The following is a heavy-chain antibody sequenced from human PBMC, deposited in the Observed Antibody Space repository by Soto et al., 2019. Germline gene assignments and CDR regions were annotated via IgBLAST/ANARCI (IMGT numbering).Heavy chain of an antibody. D-gene: IGHD5-12*01. Sequence: LSLTCAVYGGSFSGYYWSWIRQPPGKGLEWIGEINHSGSTNYNPSLKSRVTISVDTSKNQFSLKLSSVTAADTAVYYCARGGGSTRNWFDPWGQGTLVTVSS. J-gene: IGHJ5*02. CDR2: INHSGST. CDR1: GGSFSGYY. CDR3: ARGGGSTRNWFDP. V-gene: IGHV4-34*01.